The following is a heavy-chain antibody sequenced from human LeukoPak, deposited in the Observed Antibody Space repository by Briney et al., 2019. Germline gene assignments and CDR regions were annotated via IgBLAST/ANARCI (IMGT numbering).Heavy chain of an antibody. CDR1: GFTFSNYN. V-gene: IGHV3-21*01. J-gene: IGHJ6*03. CDR3: ARDPYSGSYGPYYYYFMDV. D-gene: IGHD1-26*01. CDR2: ITTSSTCI. Sequence: GGSLRLSCAASGFTFSNYNMNWVRQAPGKGLEWVSSITTSSTCIYYADSVKGRFTISRDNAKNSLYLQMNSLRAEDTAVYFCARDPYSGSYGPYYYYFMDVWGKGTTVTISS.